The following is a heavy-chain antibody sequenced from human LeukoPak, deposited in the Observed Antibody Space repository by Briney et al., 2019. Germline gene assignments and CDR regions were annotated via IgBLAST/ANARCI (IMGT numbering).Heavy chain of an antibody. Sequence: ASVKVSCKASGYTFTGYYMHWVRQAPGQGLEWMGWINPNSGGTNYAQKFQGRVTMTSDTSISTAYMELSRLRFDDTAVYYCARPRDYGDYDAFDIWGQGTMVTVSS. V-gene: IGHV1-2*02. CDR3: ARPRDYGDYDAFDI. CDR2: INPNSGGT. J-gene: IGHJ3*02. D-gene: IGHD4-17*01. CDR1: GYTFTGYY.